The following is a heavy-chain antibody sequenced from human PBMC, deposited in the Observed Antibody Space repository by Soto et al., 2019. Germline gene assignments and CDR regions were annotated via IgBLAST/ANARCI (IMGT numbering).Heavy chain of an antibody. Sequence: SVKVSCKASGGTFSSYAISWVRQAPGQGLEWMGGIIPIFGTANYARKFQGRVTITADESTSTAYMELSSLRSEGTAVYYCARGLDGSGSYYGGDYWGQGTLVTVSS. D-gene: IGHD1-26*01. J-gene: IGHJ4*02. CDR1: GGTFSSYA. CDR3: ARGLDGSGSYYGGDY. V-gene: IGHV1-69*13. CDR2: IIPIFGTA.